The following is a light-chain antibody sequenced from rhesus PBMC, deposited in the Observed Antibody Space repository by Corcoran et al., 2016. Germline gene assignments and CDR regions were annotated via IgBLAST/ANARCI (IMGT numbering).Light chain of an antibody. CDR1: QSISSW. CDR2: KAS. J-gene: IGKJ1*01. Sequence: DIQMTQSPSSLSASVGDTVTITCRASQSISSWLAWYQQKPGKAPQLLIYKASSLQRGVPSRFSGSGSGTDYTFTISSLQPEDVATYSFQHGYGTPWTFSQGTKVEIK. CDR3: QHGYGTPWT. V-gene: IGKV1-22*01.